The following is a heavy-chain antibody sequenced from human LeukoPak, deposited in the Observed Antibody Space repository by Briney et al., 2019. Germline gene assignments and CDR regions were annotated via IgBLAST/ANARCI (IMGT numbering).Heavy chain of an antibody. D-gene: IGHD6-13*01. CDR2: IYYSGST. V-gene: IGHV4-39*01. Sequence: SETLSLTCTVSGGSISSSSYYWGWIRQPPGKGLEWIGSIYYSGSTYYNPSLKSRVTISVDTSKNQFSLKLSSVTAADTAVYYCVRLNLIAAATDPWGQGTLVTVSS. J-gene: IGHJ5*02. CDR1: GGSISSSSYY. CDR3: VRLNLIAAATDP.